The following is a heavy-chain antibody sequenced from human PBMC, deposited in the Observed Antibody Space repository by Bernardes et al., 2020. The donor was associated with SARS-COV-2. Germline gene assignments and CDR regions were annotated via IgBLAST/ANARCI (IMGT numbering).Heavy chain of an antibody. Sequence: GGSLRLSCIASGFTFNSHAMHWVRQAPGKGLNYVAGISSNGVSTTYADSVKGRVTISRDNFKNTLYLQMGSLRPEDMAVYYCARADFSGWDPDYGLDVWGQGTTVTVSS. J-gene: IGHJ6*02. CDR3: ARADFSGWDPDYGLDV. D-gene: IGHD6-19*01. CDR2: ISSNGVST. V-gene: IGHV3-64*02. CDR1: GFTFNSHA.